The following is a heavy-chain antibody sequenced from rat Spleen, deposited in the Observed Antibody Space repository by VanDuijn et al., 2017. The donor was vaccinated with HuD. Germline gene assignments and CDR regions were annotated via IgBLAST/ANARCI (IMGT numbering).Heavy chain of an antibody. Sequence: EVQLVESGGGLVQPGRSMKLSCAASGFTFNNYGMAWVRQAPKKGLEWVAYISYDGGSTYYRDSVKGRFTISRDNAKSTLYLQMNSLRSEDTATYYCTREGYNSGYDYVMDAWGQGASVTVSS. CDR3: TREGYNSGYDYVMDA. CDR1: GFTFNNYG. J-gene: IGHJ4*01. D-gene: IGHD4-3*01. CDR2: ISYDGGST. V-gene: IGHV5-20*01.